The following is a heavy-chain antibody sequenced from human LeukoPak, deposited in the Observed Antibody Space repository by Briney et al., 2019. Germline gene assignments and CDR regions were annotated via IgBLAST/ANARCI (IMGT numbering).Heavy chain of an antibody. V-gene: IGHV4-4*07. J-gene: IGHJ5*02. CDR1: GGSINGYY. D-gene: IGHD6-13*01. Sequence: SETLSLTCTVSGGSINGYYWSWIRQPAGKGLEWIGRIYNSESINYNPSLKSRVTMSIDTSRNQFSLKLNSVTAADTAVYYCARDRSSSYTRDWFDPWGQGALVTVSS. CDR2: IYNSESI. CDR3: ARDRSSSYTRDWFDP.